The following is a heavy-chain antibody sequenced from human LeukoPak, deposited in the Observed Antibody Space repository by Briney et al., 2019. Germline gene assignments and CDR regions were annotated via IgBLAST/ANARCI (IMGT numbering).Heavy chain of an antibody. V-gene: IGHV3-21*01. D-gene: IGHD6-6*01. Sequence: GGSLRLSCTASGFTFSSYSMNWVRQGAGKGLEWVSSISSGSKYIYYADSVKGRFTISRDNARNSLYLQMNSLRAEDTAVYYCARASPQYSSSDYWGQGTLVTVSS. CDR1: GFTFSSYS. J-gene: IGHJ4*02. CDR2: ISSGSKYI. CDR3: ARASPQYSSSDY.